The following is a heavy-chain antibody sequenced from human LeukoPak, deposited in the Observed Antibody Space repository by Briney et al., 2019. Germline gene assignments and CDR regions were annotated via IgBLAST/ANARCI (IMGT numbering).Heavy chain of an antibody. V-gene: IGHV3-23*01. D-gene: IGHD2-21*01. J-gene: IGHJ3*02. Sequence: GGSLRLSCAASGFTFSSYAMSWVRQAPGKGLEWDSAISGSGGSTYYADSVKGRFTISRDNAKNSLYLQMNSLRAEDTAVYYCARDVCGGDCYSAFDIWGQGTMVTVSS. CDR1: GFTFSSYA. CDR3: ARDVCGGDCYSAFDI. CDR2: ISGSGGST.